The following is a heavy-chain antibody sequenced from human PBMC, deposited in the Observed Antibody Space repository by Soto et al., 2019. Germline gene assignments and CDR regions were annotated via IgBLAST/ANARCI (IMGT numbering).Heavy chain of an antibody. Sequence: QVQLVQSGAEVKKPGASVKVSCKASGYTFTNYGISWVRQAPGQELEWMGWINPNNANTRYAEKFQGRVSMTTDTSTNTAYMELTSLRSDDPAVYYCATDSTRPSCLASSCPRGGWFDPWGQGTLLTVSS. J-gene: IGHJ5*02. V-gene: IGHV1-18*04. D-gene: IGHD6-13*01. CDR1: GYTFTNYG. CDR2: INPNNANT. CDR3: ATDSTRPSCLASSCPRGGWFDP.